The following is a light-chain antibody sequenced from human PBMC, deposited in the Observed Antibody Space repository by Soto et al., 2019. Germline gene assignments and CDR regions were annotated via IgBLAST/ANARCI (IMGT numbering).Light chain of an antibody. CDR2: AAS. Sequence: DIQMTQSPSSLSASVGDRVTITCRASQSISGYLNWYQQKPGKAPTLLIYAASSLQSGVPSRFSGSGSGTDFTLTIHSLHPEDFATYYCQQSYSTPITFGQGTRLEIK. CDR3: QQSYSTPIT. V-gene: IGKV1-39*01. J-gene: IGKJ5*01. CDR1: QSISGY.